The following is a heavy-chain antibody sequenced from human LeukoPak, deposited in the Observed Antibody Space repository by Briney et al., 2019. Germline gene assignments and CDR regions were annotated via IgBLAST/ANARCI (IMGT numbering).Heavy chain of an antibody. CDR2: ISYDGSNK. D-gene: IGHD2-2*01. CDR1: GFTFSSYA. CDR3: ARDHAPSIYYYYGMDV. Sequence: PGRSLRLSCAASGFTFSSYAMHWVRQAPGKGLEWVAVISYDGSNKYYADSVKGRFTISRDNSKNTLYLQMNSLRAEDTAVYYCARDHAPSIYYYYGMDVWGQGTTVTVSS. V-gene: IGHV3-30-3*01. J-gene: IGHJ6*02.